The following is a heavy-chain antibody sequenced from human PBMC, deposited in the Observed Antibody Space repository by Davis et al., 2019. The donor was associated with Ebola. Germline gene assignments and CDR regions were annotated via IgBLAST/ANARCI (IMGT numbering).Heavy chain of an antibody. CDR3: ARDLAYDFWSGYTGDY. CDR2: ISGSGGST. CDR1: GFTFSSYA. J-gene: IGHJ4*02. D-gene: IGHD3-3*01. V-gene: IGHV3-23*01. Sequence: GESLKISCPASGFTFSSYAMTWVRQAPGKGLEWVSAISGSGGSTYYADPAKGRFTISRDNSKNTLYLQMNSLRAEDTAVYYCARDLAYDFWSGYTGDYWGQGTLVTVSS.